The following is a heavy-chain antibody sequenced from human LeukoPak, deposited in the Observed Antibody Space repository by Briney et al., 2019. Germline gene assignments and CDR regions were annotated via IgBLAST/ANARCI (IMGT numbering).Heavy chain of an antibody. CDR3: ARERVEITMVRGVIFNAFDI. CDR2: IKQDGSEK. D-gene: IGHD3-10*01. J-gene: IGHJ3*02. V-gene: IGHV3-7*01. Sequence: GGSLRLSCAVSGFTFSDAWMSWVRQAAGKGLEWVANIKQDGSEKYYVDSVKGRFTISRDNAKNSLYLQMNSLRAEDTAVYYCARERVEITMVRGVIFNAFDIWGQGTMVTVSS. CDR1: GFTFSDAW.